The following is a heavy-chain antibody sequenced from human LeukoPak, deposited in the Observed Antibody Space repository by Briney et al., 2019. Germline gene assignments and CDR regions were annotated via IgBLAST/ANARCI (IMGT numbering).Heavy chain of an antibody. J-gene: IGHJ4*02. CDR1: GFTFSNYW. CDR2: INDDGSST. D-gene: IGHD6-19*01. V-gene: IGHV3-74*01. CDR3: ARDAQGLRY. Sequence: GGSLRLSCAASGFTFSNYWMHWVRQAPGKGLVWVSRINDDGSSTSYLDSVKGRFSISRDNAKNTLHLQMNSLRAEDTAVYYCARDAQGLRYWGQGTLVTVSS.